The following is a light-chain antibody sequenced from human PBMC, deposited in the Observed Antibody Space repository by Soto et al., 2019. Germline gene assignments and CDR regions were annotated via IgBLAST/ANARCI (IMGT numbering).Light chain of an antibody. Sequence: EVVMTLSPANLSVSPGVGATLSCWASQPVSDKLAWYQQKPGQAPRLLIYGASTRATGIPDRFSGSGSGTDFTLTISRLEPEDFAVYYCQQHETLITFGQGTRLEI. J-gene: IGKJ5*01. CDR2: GAS. V-gene: IGKV3D-15*01. CDR1: QPVSDK. CDR3: QQHETLIT.